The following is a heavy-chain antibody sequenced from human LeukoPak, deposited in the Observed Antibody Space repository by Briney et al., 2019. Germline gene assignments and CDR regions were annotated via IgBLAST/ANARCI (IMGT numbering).Heavy chain of an antibody. CDR3: AIDDYTY. J-gene: IGHJ4*02. Sequence: PGRSLRLSCAASGFTFSSYAMHWVRQAPGKGLEWVAVISYDGSNKYYADSVKGRFTISRDNSKNTLYLQMDSLRAEDTAVYYCAIDDYTYWGQGTLVTVSS. CDR2: ISYDGSNK. V-gene: IGHV3-30-3*01. CDR1: GFTFSSYA. D-gene: IGHD4-11*01.